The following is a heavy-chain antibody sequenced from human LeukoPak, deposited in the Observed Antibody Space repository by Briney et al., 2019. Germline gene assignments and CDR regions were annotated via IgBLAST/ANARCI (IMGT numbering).Heavy chain of an antibody. CDR3: ARDLAAGEHFYFDL. CDR2: IWYDGNNK. D-gene: IGHD7-27*01. V-gene: IGHV3-33*01. Sequence: GRSLRLSCAACGFTFSNYGMHWLRQARGKGLAWVALIWYDGNNKYYVDSVNGRFTVSRDNSKNTLYLQMNSLRAEDTAVYYCARDLAAGEHFYFDLWGRGALVTVSS. J-gene: IGHJ2*01. CDR1: GFTFSNYG.